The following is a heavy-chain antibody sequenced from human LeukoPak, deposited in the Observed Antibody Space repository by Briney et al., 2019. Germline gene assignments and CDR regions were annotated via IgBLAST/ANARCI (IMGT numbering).Heavy chain of an antibody. V-gene: IGHV4-4*07. CDR3: AEGGQWLRV. Sequence: SETLSLTCTVSGGSNSSYCWSCIRQPAGKGLEWIGRICTSGSTNYNPSLKSRVTMSVDTSKNQFSLKLSSVTAADTAVYYCAEGGQWLRVWGQGTLVTVSS. CDR1: GGSNSSYC. D-gene: IGHD6-19*01. CDR2: ICTSGST. J-gene: IGHJ4*02.